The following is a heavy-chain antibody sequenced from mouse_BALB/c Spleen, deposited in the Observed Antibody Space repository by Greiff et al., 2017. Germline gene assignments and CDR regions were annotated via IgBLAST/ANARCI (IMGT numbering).Heavy chain of an antibody. J-gene: IGHJ4*01. Sequence: EVKVVESGGGLVKPGGSLKLSCAASGFTFSSYAMSWVRQSPEKRLEWVAEISSGGSYTYYPDTVTGRFTISRDNAKNTLYLEMSSLRSEDTAMYYCAREGPVSYAMDYWGQGTSVTVSS. V-gene: IGHV5-9-4*01. CDR3: AREGPVSYAMDY. CDR1: GFTFSSYA. CDR2: ISSGGSYT.